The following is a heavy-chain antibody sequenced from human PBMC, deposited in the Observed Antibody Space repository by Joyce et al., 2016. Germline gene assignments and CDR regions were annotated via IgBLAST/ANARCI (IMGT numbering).Heavy chain of an antibody. V-gene: IGHV3-48*02. J-gene: IGHJ4*02. CDR1: GFTFSTYS. Sequence: EVQLVESGGGLVQPGGSLRLSCAASGFTFSTYSVNWVRQAPGKGLEWVSYIMSTGSIINYADSVKGRFTISRDNAKNSLYLQMNSLRDEDTAVYYCARDRFYAFDYWGQGTLVTVSS. D-gene: IGHD2/OR15-2a*01. CDR2: IMSTGSII. CDR3: ARDRFYAFDY.